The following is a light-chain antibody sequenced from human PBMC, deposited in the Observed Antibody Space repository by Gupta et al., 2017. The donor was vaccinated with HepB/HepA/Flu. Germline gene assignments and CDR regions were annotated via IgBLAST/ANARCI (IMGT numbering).Light chain of an antibody. Sequence: QSALTQPASVSGSPGQSITISCTGTSSDVGRYNYVSWYQQHPGKAPKLIIYDVSHRPAGVANRFSGSKSGNTASLTISGRQPEDEAEYSCSSDTTSSSVVFGGGTELTVL. CDR3: SSDTTSSSVV. V-gene: IGLV2-14*01. CDR2: DVS. J-gene: IGLJ2*01. CDR1: SSDVGRYNY.